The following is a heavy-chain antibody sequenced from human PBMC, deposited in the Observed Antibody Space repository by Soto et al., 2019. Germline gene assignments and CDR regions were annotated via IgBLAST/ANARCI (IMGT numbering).Heavy chain of an antibody. V-gene: IGHV1-8*01. D-gene: IGHD2-2*02. Sequence: QVQVVQSGAEVKEPGASVQVSCKTSGYTFTNYDINWVRQATGQGLEWMGWMNSDSGNTGYAQKFQGRVTMNRNTFINTAYLEVSGLRFGDTAVYYCARGLYTGSDWAFDHWGQGTLVTVSS. CDR3: ARGLYTGSDWAFDH. CDR2: MNSDSGNT. J-gene: IGHJ4*02. CDR1: GYTFTNYD.